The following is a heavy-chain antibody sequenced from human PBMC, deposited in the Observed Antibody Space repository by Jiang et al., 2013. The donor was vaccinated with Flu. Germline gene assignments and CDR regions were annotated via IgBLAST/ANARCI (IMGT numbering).Heavy chain of an antibody. Sequence: PGLVRASETLFLTCTVSGGSISRNFYYWTWIRQPAGKGLEWIGRIHGSGTTSYNPSLERQVTISIGMSGSQFSLKLKSVTAADTAVYYCARGPSNWDDWSFDLWGRGTLVTVSS. CDR2: IHGSGTT. CDR1: GGSISRNFYY. CDR3: ARGPSNWDDWSFDL. J-gene: IGHJ2*01. V-gene: IGHV4-61*02. D-gene: IGHD7-27*01.